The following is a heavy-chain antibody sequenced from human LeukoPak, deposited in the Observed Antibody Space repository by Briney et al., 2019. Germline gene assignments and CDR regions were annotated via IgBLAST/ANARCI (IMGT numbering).Heavy chain of an antibody. CDR1: GGSISSGSYY. V-gene: IGHV4-61*02. Sequence: PSETLSLTCTVSGGSISSGSYYWSWIRQPAGKGLEWIGRIYTSGSTNYNPSLKSRVTISVDTSKNQFSLKLSSVTAADTAVYYCASTPPNVGAAADYYYYYMDVWGKGTTVTISS. J-gene: IGHJ6*03. D-gene: IGHD6-13*01. CDR2: IYTSGST. CDR3: ASTPPNVGAAADYYYYYMDV.